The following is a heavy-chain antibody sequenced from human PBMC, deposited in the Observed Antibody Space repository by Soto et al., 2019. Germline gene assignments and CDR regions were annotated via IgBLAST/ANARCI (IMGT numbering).Heavy chain of an antibody. D-gene: IGHD6-6*01. Sequence: EVQLLESGGGLVQPGGSLRLSCAASGFTFSSYAMSWVRQAPGKGLEWVSAISGSGGSTYYADSVKGRFTISRDNSKNTLYLQMNSLRAEDTAVYYCAKDGEYSSSYEYYYYGMDVWGQGTTVTVSS. J-gene: IGHJ6*02. CDR3: AKDGEYSSSYEYYYYGMDV. CDR1: GFTFSSYA. V-gene: IGHV3-23*01. CDR2: ISGSGGST.